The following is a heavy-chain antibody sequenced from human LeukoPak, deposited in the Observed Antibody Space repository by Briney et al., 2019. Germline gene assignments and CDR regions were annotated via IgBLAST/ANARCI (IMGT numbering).Heavy chain of an antibody. Sequence: PGGSLRLSCAGSGFTFSSYYMIWVRQAPGKGLEWVSYISRSSSTIYYADSVKGRFTISRDNAKNSLYLQMNSVRDEDTAVYYCARDQFYAFDIWGQGTMVTVSS. CDR2: ISRSSSTI. CDR3: ARDQFYAFDI. V-gene: IGHV3-48*02. J-gene: IGHJ3*02. CDR1: GFTFSSYY.